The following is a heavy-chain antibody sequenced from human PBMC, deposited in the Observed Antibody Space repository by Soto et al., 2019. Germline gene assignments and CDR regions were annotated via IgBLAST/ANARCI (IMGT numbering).Heavy chain of an antibody. D-gene: IGHD6-6*01. CDR2: VTPILASA. CDR1: VDTLYNYV. CDR3: ARGHMAALNVLYYYYAMDV. V-gene: IGHV1-69*13. Sequence: SVKGSCKASVDTLYNYVVSWVRQAPGQGPEWMGGVTPILASASYTQKFQDRLTITADESTNTAYMELTSLRSEDTAVYYCARGHMAALNVLYYYYAMDVWGQGTTVTVSS. J-gene: IGHJ6*02.